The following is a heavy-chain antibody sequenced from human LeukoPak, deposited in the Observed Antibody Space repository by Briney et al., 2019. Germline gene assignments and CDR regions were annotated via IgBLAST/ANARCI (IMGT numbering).Heavy chain of an antibody. V-gene: IGHV4-39*01. CDR3: NVVVVPAAPIYYMDV. CDR1: GGSISSRSYY. D-gene: IGHD2-2*01. J-gene: IGHJ6*03. CDR2: IYYSGST. Sequence: TSETLSLTCTVSGGSISSRSYYWGWIRQPPGKGLEWIGSIYYSGSTYYSPSLKSRVTISVDTSKNQLSLKLSSVTAADTAVYYCNVVVVPAAPIYYMDVWGKGTTVTVSS.